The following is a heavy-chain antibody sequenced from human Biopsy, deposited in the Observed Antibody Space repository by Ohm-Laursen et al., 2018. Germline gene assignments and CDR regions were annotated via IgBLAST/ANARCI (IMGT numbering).Heavy chain of an antibody. CDR3: QGGHLPPGQFYGVDA. CDR1: GFDFSDYS. V-gene: IGHV3-21*04. Sequence: SLRLSCAASGFDFSDYSISWVRQAPGKGLEWVSSVTTTSSYIYYADSVKGRFTISGDNSKNTLYLQMNGLRAEDTAVYFCQGGHLPPGQFYGVDAWGQGTTVTVSS. D-gene: IGHD3-16*01. J-gene: IGHJ6*02. CDR2: VTTTSSYI.